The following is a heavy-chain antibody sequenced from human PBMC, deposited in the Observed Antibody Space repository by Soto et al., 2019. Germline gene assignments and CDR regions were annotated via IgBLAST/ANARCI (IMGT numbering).Heavy chain of an antibody. CDR1: GFTFSSYW. CDR2: IKRDGSEK. D-gene: IGHD5-12*01. CDR3: AREYSGYFRYYYGMDV. V-gene: IGHV3-7*01. J-gene: IGHJ6*02. Sequence: GGSLRLSCAASGFTFSSYWMSWVRQAPGKGLEWVADIKRDGSEKYYVDSVKGRFTISRDNAKNSLYLQMNSLRAEDTAVYYCAREYSGYFRYYYGMDVWGQGTTVTVSS.